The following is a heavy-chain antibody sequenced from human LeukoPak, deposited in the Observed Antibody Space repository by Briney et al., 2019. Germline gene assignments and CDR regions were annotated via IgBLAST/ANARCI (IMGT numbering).Heavy chain of an antibody. J-gene: IGHJ3*02. D-gene: IGHD3-22*01. Sequence: SETLSLTCAVYGGSFSSYYWSWIRQPAGKGLEWIGRIYTSGSTNYNPSLKSRVTMSVDTSKNQFSLKLSSVTAADTAVYYCARDWWYYDSSGLDAFDIWGQGTMVTDSS. CDR1: GGSFSSYY. CDR3: ARDWWYYDSSGLDAFDI. V-gene: IGHV4-4*07. CDR2: IYTSGST.